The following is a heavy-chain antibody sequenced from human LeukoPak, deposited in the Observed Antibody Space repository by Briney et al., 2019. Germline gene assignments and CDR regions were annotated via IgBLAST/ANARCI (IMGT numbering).Heavy chain of an antibody. CDR3: ARHNVDTAIFDY. CDR2: IYYSGST. J-gene: IGHJ4*02. Sequence: SETLSLTCTVSGGSISRYYWSWIRQPPGKGLEWIGYIYYSGSTNYNPSLKSRVTISVDTSKNQFSLKLSSVTAADTAVYYCARHNVDTAIFDYWGQGNLVTVSS. CDR1: GGSISRYY. V-gene: IGHV4-59*08. D-gene: IGHD5-18*01.